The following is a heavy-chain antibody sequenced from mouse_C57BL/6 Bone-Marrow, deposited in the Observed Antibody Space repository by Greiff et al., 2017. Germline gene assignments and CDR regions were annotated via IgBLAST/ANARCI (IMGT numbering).Heavy chain of an antibody. CDR2: INPSTGGT. CDR1: GYSFTGYY. D-gene: IGHD2-14*01. Sequence: VQLQQSGPELVKPGASVKISCKASGYSFTGYYMNWVKQSPEKSLEWIGEINPSTGGTTYNQKFKAKATLTVDKSSSTAYMQLKSLTSEDSAVYYCARPLYYRAMDYLGQGTSVTVSS. CDR3: ARPLYYRAMDY. J-gene: IGHJ4*01. V-gene: IGHV1-42*01.